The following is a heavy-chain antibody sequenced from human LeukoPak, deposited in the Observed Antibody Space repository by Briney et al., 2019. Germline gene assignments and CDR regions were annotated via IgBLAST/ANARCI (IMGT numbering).Heavy chain of an antibody. CDR2: TSYDGSNK. J-gene: IGHJ4*02. D-gene: IGHD3-22*01. Sequence: GGSLRLSCAASGFTVSSYGMYWVRQAPGKGLEWVAVTSYDGSNKYYADSMKGRFTISRDNSKNTLYLQMNSLRAEDTAVYYCAKSSDTYYYDSSGYSIDYWGQGTLVTVSS. V-gene: IGHV3-30*18. CDR3: AKSSDTYYYDSSGYSIDY. CDR1: GFTVSSYG.